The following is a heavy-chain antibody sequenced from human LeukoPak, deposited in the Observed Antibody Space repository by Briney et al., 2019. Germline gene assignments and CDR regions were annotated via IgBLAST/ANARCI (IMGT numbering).Heavy chain of an antibody. J-gene: IGHJ3*02. V-gene: IGHV4-59*08. CDR1: GGSINSYY. D-gene: IGHD2-15*01. CDR3: VRHLSAGRPAFDI. Sequence: SETLSLTCTVSGGSINSYYWSWIRQPPGKGLEWIGYIYYSGSTNYNPSLKSRVTISVDTSNNKFSLKLTTLTAADTAVYYCVRHLSAGRPAFDIWGQGTMVTVSS. CDR2: IYYSGST.